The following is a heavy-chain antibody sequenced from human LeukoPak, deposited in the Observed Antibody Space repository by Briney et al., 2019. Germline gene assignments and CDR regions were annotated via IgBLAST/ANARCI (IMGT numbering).Heavy chain of an antibody. V-gene: IGHV5-51*01. CDR1: GYSFISYW. CDR2: IYPGDSDT. Sequence: PGESLQISCKGSGYSFISYWIGWVRQMPGKGLEWMGIIYPGDSDTRYSPSFQGQATISADKSISTAYLQWSTLKASDTAMYYCARVSDPFGDNVWFDPWGQGTLVTVSS. CDR3: ARVSDPFGDNVWFDP. J-gene: IGHJ5*02. D-gene: IGHD4-17*01.